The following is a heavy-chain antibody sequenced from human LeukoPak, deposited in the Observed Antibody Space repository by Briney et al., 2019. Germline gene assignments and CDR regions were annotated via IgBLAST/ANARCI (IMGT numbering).Heavy chain of an antibody. CDR3: ARGSGDYSRGGFDY. V-gene: IGHV4-39*07. J-gene: IGHJ4*02. Sequence: SETLSLTCTVSGGSISSSSHYWGWIRQPPGKGLEWIGSIYYSGSTYYNPSLKSRVTISVDTSKNQFSLKLSSVTAADTAVYYCARGSGDYSRGGFDYWGQGTLVTVSS. CDR1: GGSISSSSHY. D-gene: IGHD4-17*01. CDR2: IYYSGST.